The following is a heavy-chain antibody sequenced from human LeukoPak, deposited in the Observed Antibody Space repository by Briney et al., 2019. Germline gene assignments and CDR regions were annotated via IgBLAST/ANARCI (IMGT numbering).Heavy chain of an antibody. CDR3: GKDFGSDSRGWYRYFHH. V-gene: IGHV3-30*18. CDR2: ISYDGSNK. CDR1: GFTLCKYG. Sequence: PGRSLRLSCAASGFTLCKYGTHWVRQAPGKGLEWVAIISYDGSNKYYADSVKGRFTISRDNSKNTLYLQMNSLRAEDTAVYYCGKDFGSDSRGWYRYFHHWGQGTLVTVSS. D-gene: IGHD6-19*01. J-gene: IGHJ1*01.